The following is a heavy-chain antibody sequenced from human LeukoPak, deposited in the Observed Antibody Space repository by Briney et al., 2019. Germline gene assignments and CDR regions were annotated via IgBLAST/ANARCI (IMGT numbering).Heavy chain of an antibody. CDR3: ANSKGSFDY. CDR2: INSDGSST. CDR1: GFTFSSYW. V-gene: IGHV3-74*01. Sequence: GGSLRLSCAASGFTFSSYWMHWVRQAPGKGLVWVSRINSDGSSTSYADSVKGRFTISRDNSKNTLYLQMNSLRAEDTALYFCANSKGSFDYWGQGTLVTVSS. J-gene: IGHJ4*02.